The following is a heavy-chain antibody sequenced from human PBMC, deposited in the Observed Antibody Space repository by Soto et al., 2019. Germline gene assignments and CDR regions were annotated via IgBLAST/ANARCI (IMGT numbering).Heavy chain of an antibody. CDR1: GFTFSSYW. V-gene: IGHV3-7*01. D-gene: IGHD6-19*01. CDR2: IKQDGSEK. Sequence: GGSLRLSCAASGFTFSSYWMSWVRQAPGKGLEWVANIKQDGSEKYYVDSVKGRFTISRDNAKNSLYLQMNSLRAEDTAVYYCARFSSGWYFPAYYFDYWGQGTLVTVSS. J-gene: IGHJ4*02. CDR3: ARFSSGWYFPAYYFDY.